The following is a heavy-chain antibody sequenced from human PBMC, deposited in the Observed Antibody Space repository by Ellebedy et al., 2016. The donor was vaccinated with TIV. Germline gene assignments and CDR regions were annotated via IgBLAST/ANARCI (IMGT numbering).Heavy chain of an antibody. J-gene: IGHJ3*02. CDR3: ARHIVRYYDSSGYFPNAFDI. D-gene: IGHD3-22*01. CDR1: GYSFTSYW. CDR2: IYPGDSDT. Sequence: GESLKISXKGSGYSFTSYWIGWVRQMPGKGLEWMGIIYPGDSDTRYSPSFQGQVTISADKSISTAYLQWSSLKASDTAMYYCARHIVRYYDSSGYFPNAFDIWGQGTMVTVSS. V-gene: IGHV5-51*01.